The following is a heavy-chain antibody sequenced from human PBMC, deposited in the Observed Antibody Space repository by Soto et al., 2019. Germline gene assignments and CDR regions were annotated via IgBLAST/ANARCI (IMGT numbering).Heavy chain of an antibody. CDR1: GFTFSSYA. V-gene: IGHV3-23*01. D-gene: IGHD3-9*01. CDR2: ISGSGGST. CDR3: SKARDYYDILTGHYYFDY. J-gene: IGHJ4*02. Sequence: GSLRLSCAASGFTFSSYAMSWVRQAPGKGLEWVSAISGSGGSTYYADSVKGRFTISRDNSKNTLYLQMNSLRAEDTAVYYCSKARDYYDILTGHYYFDYWCQGLLVTVSS.